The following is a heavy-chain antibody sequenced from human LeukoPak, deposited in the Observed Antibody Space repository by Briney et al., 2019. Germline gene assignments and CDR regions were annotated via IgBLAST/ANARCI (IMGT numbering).Heavy chain of an antibody. J-gene: IGHJ6*02. CDR1: GYTLTELS. CDR2: FDPEDGET. D-gene: IGHD2-2*02. Sequence: GASVKVSCKVSGYTLTELSMHWVRQAPGKGLEWMGGFDPEDGETIYAQKFQGRVTMTEDTSTDTAYMELSSLRSEDTAVYYCATPGLVPAAIGLDYYYYGMDVWGQGTTVTVSS. V-gene: IGHV1-24*01. CDR3: ATPGLVPAAIGLDYYYYGMDV.